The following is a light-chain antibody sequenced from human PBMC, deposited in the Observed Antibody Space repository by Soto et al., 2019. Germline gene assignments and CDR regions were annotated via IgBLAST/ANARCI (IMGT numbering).Light chain of an antibody. CDR1: QSISSW. CDR2: DAS. J-gene: IGKJ1*01. V-gene: IGKV1-5*01. CDR3: QQYNSYS. Sequence: DIQMTQSPSTLSASVGDRVTITCRASQSISSWLAWYQQKPGKAPKLLIYDASSLESGVPSRFSGSGSGTEFTLTISSLQPDDFASDYCQQYNSYSFGQGTKVDNK.